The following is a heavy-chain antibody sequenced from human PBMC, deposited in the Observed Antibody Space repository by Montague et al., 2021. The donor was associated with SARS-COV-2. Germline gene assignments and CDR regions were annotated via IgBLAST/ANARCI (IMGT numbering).Heavy chain of an antibody. J-gene: IGHJ6*02. CDR1: GFTFSSYG. V-gene: IGHV3-30*18. CDR3: AKDQGDCSSSRCFRGWTYYYYGMDV. CDR2: ISYDGSNK. Sequence: SLRLSCAASGFTFSSYGIHWVRQAPGKGLEWVAVISYDGSNKHYADSVKGRFTISRDNSKNTLYLQMISLRAEDTAVYYCAKDQGDCSSSRCFRGWTYYYYGMDVWGQGTTVTVSS. D-gene: IGHD2-2*01.